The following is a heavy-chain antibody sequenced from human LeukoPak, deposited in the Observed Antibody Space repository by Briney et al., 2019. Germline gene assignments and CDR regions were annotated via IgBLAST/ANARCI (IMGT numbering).Heavy chain of an antibody. CDR2: ISGSGGST. Sequence: GGSLRLSCAASGFTFSSYAMSWVRQAPGKGLEWVSAISGSGGSTYYADSVRGRFTISRDNSKNTLYLQMNSLRAEDTAVYYCAKDRGYYYDSSGYYRTILGYFDYWGQGTLVTVSS. D-gene: IGHD3-22*01. CDR3: AKDRGYYYDSSGYYRTILGYFDY. V-gene: IGHV3-23*01. J-gene: IGHJ4*02. CDR1: GFTFSSYA.